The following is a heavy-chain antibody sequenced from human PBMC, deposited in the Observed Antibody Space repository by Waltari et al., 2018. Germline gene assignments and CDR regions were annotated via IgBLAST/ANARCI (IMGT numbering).Heavy chain of an antibody. CDR2: IYMAGST. CDR3: ARVHDEGYNFGHYYGMDV. J-gene: IGHJ6*02. CDR1: GFTVSSNH. Sequence: QLVESGGGLIQPGGSLRLSCAASGFTVSSNHMTWVRQAPGKGLEWVSVIYMAGSTYYADSVKGRFTISTDDSKNTLYLQMSSLRAEDTAVYYCARVHDEGYNFGHYYGMDVWGQGTTVTVSS. D-gene: IGHD1-1*01. V-gene: IGHV3-53*01.